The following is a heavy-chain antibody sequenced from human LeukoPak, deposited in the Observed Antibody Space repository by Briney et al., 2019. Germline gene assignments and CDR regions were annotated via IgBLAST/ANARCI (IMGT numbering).Heavy chain of an antibody. J-gene: IGHJ5*02. D-gene: IGHD6-6*01. CDR3: AGSPYSSTSYNWFDP. CDR2: IYYSGST. V-gene: IGHV4-59*08. Sequence: SETLSLTCTVSGGSISSYYWSWIRQPPGKGLEWIGYIYYSGSTGSNPSLKSRVTISVDTSKNQFSLKLSSVTAADTAVYYCAGSPYSSTSYNWFDPWGQGTLVTVSS. CDR1: GGSISSYY.